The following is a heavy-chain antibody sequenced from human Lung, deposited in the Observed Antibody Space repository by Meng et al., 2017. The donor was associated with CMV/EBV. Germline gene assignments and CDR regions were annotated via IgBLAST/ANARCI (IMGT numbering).Heavy chain of an antibody. CDR2: ISSRGDT. Sequence: TLSLTCDVSGDSIISDFYYWNWIRHLPGKGLEWIGYISSRGDTYYNPSFQSRLTITLHVSKNHFSLELHSVTAADTAVYYCARDLDLTGTSDNYQYYVMDVWGHGTSVTVSS. J-gene: IGHJ6*02. D-gene: IGHD1-1*01. V-gene: IGHV4-31*02. CDR1: GDSIISDFYY. CDR3: ARDLDLTGTSDNYQYYVMDV.